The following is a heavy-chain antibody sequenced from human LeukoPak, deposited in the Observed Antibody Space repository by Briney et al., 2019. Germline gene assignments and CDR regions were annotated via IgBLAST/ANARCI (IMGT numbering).Heavy chain of an antibody. CDR3: AKDLAIFEYSSGWYRY. D-gene: IGHD6-19*01. CDR2: ISSSGASI. Sequence: GGSLRLSCAASGFTFSEFYMAWIRQAPEKGLEWISSISSSGASIYYAGSVRGRFTISRDNAKNSVSLQMNSLRAEDTAVYYCAKDLAIFEYSSGWYRYWGQGTLVTVSS. V-gene: IGHV3-11*01. CDR1: GFTFSEFY. J-gene: IGHJ4*02.